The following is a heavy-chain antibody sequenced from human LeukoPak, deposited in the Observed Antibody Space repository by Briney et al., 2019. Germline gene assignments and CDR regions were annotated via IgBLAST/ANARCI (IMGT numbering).Heavy chain of an antibody. CDR2: IHSSGTT. V-gene: IGHV4-59*01. J-gene: IGHJ5*02. CDR1: GDSISGYY. Sequence: KPSETLSLTCTVSGDSISGYYWSWIRQPPGKGLEWIAFIHSSGTTNYSPSLKSRVPISVDTSNNQFSLNVNSVTAADTAVYYCARGGASSEWFDPWGQGTLVTVSS. CDR3: ARGGASSEWFDP. D-gene: IGHD6-25*01.